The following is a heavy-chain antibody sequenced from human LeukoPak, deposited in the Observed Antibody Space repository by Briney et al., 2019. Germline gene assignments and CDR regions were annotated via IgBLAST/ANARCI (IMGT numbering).Heavy chain of an antibody. V-gene: IGHV3-13*01. CDR1: GFTFSSYD. CDR2: IGTAGDT. J-gene: IGHJ3*02. D-gene: IGHD6-19*01. Sequence: GESLKISCAASGFTFSSYDMHWVRQATGKGLEWVSAIGTAGDTYYPGSVKGRFTISRENAKNSLYLQMNSLRAGDTAVYYCAREGPYSSGLSGAFDIWGQGTMVTVSS. CDR3: AREGPYSSGLSGAFDI.